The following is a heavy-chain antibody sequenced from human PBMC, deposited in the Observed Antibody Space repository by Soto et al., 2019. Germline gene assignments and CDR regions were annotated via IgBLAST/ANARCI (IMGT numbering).Heavy chain of an antibody. D-gene: IGHD3-10*01. Sequence: ASVKVSCKASGYTFTSYYMHWVRQAPGQGLEWMGIINPSGGSTSYAQKFQGRVTMTRDTSTSTVYMELSSLRSEDTAVYYCARYPSGSYYNEGRPFVRGVYYYYGMDVWGQGTTVTVSS. CDR2: INPSGGST. CDR1: GYTFTSYY. J-gene: IGHJ6*02. V-gene: IGHV1-46*01. CDR3: ARYPSGSYYNEGRPFVRGVYYYYGMDV.